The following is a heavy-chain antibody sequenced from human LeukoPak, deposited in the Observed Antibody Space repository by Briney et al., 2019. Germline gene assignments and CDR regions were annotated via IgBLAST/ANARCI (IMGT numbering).Heavy chain of an antibody. V-gene: IGHV6-1*01. CDR2: TYYRSKWYN. D-gene: IGHD6-13*01. CDR1: GDSVSSNSAA. J-gene: IGHJ6*02. CDR3: ARDPYLSSSWYGYYYGMDV. Sequence: SQTLSLTCAISGDSVSSNSAAWNWIRQSPSRGLEWLGRTYYRSKWYNDYAVSVKSRITINPDTSKNQFSLQLNSVTPEDTAVYYCARDPYLSSSWYGYYYGMDVWGQGTTVTVSS.